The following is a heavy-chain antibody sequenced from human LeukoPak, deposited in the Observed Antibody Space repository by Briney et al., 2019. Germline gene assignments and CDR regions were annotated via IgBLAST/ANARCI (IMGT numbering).Heavy chain of an antibody. CDR3: ARDLDYDILTGYYGLGGMDV. V-gene: IGHV3-21*01. D-gene: IGHD3-9*01. Sequence: GGSLRHTCAASGFTFSSYSMNWVRQAPGKGLEWVSSISSSSSYIYYADSVKGRFTISRDNAKNSLYLQMNSLRAEDTAVYYCARDLDYDILTGYYGLGGMDVWGQGTTVTVSS. J-gene: IGHJ6*02. CDR1: GFTFSSYS. CDR2: ISSSSSYI.